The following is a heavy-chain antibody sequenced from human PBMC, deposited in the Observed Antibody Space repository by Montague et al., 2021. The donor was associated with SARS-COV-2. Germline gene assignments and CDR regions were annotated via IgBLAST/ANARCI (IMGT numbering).Heavy chain of an antibody. CDR1: GFTFNSYW. D-gene: IGHD1-14*01. CDR3: TRGGPLSYYYYGMDV. CDR2: INSDGSYT. J-gene: IGHJ6*02. Sequence: SLRLSFSASGFTFNSYWMHWVRQAPGKGLVWVSRINSDGSYTTYADSVKGRFTTSRDNAKNTLYLQMNSLRAEDTAVYHCTRGGPLSYYYYGMDVWGQGTTVTVSS. V-gene: IGHV3-74*01.